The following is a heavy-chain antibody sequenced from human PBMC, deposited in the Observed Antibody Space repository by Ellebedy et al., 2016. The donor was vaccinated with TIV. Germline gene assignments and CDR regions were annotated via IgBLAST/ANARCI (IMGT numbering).Heavy chain of an antibody. CDR1: GYTFTSYG. CDR3: ARSDYVWGSYRLIDY. D-gene: IGHD3-16*02. J-gene: IGHJ4*02. V-gene: IGHV1-18*04. Sequence: AASVKVSCKASGYTFTSYGISWVRQAPGQGLEWMGWISAYNGNTNYAQKLQGRVTMTRDTSISTAYMELSRLRSDDTAVYYCARSDYVWGSYRLIDYWGQGTLVTVSS. CDR2: ISAYNGNT.